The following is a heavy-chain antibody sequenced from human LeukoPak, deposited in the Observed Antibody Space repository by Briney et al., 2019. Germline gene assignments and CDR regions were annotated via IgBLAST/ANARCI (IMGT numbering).Heavy chain of an antibody. Sequence: SETLSLTCTVSGGSINSYYWSWIRQPPGKGLEWIGYIYHSGSTYYNPSLKSRVTISVDTSKNQFSLKLSSVTAADTAVYYCARDAPPDWNDGDAFDIWGQGTMVTVSS. V-gene: IGHV4-59*12. CDR3: ARDAPPDWNDGDAFDI. J-gene: IGHJ3*02. CDR2: IYHSGST. CDR1: GGSINSYY. D-gene: IGHD1-1*01.